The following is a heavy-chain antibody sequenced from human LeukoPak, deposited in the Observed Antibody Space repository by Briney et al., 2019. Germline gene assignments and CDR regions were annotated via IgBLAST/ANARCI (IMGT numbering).Heavy chain of an antibody. V-gene: IGHV6-1*01. CDR2: TYYRSKWYN. J-gene: IGHJ4*02. Sequence: SQTLSLTFAISGDSVSNYTTAWNWIRQSPSRGLEWLGRTYYRSKWYNEYAVSVKSRITIDPDTSKNQFSLQLSSVTPEDTAVYYCARGYYCDSWGQGTLVTVSS. CDR3: ARGYYCDS. CDR1: GDSVSNYTTA.